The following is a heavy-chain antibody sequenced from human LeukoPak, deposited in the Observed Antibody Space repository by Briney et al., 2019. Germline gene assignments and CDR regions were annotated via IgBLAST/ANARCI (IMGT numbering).Heavy chain of an antibody. CDR2: IRRKAHGGTT. V-gene: IGHV3-49*04. CDR1: GFTIGNYA. Sequence: PGGSLRLSCTTSGFTIGNYAMSWVRQAPGKGLEWVSFIRRKAHGGTTEYAASVKGRFSSSRDDSKSIAYLQMNSLKTEDTAVYFCTRVTYYYDNSGYFHFDSWGQGSLVTASS. CDR3: TRVTYYYDNSGYFHFDS. J-gene: IGHJ4*02. D-gene: IGHD3-22*01.